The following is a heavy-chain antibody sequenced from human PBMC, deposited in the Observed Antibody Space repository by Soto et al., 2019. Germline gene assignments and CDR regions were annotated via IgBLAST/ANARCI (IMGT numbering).Heavy chain of an antibody. V-gene: IGHV3-7*01. CDR2: IKEDGSEK. D-gene: IGHD1-26*01. J-gene: IGHJ4*02. CDR3: ARSSVISGSYSGYFDY. Sequence: PGGSLRLSCAASGFTFSNYWMTWVRQAPGKGLQWVANIKEDGSEKYYVGSVNGRFTISRDSAKNSLYLQMNSLRAEDTAVYYCARSSVISGSYSGYFDYWGQGALVT. CDR1: GFTFSNYW.